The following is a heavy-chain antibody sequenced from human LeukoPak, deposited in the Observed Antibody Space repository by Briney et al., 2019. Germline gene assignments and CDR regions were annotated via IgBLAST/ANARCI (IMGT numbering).Heavy chain of an antibody. CDR3: ARVPITMHWYFDL. CDR1: GFTVRSNY. D-gene: IGHD3-10*01. Sequence: GGSLRLSCAASGFTVRSNYMSWVRQAPGKGLEWVSVIYSGGSTYYADSVKGRFTISRDTSKNTLYVQMNSLRAEDTAVYYCARVPITMHWYFDLWGRGTLDTVSS. J-gene: IGHJ2*01. V-gene: IGHV3-53*01. CDR2: IYSGGST.